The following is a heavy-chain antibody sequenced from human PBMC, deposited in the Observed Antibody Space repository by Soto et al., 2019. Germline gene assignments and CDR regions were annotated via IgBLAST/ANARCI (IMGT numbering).Heavy chain of an antibody. J-gene: IGHJ6*02. CDR2: IYHSGST. CDR3: AGKAAAGYYNGMDV. D-gene: IGHD6-13*01. V-gene: IGHV4-31*03. Sequence: TLSLTRTVSGGSISSGGYYWSWIREHPGKGLELIGYIYHSGSTYYNPSLKSRVTISVDTSKNQFSLKLSSVTAADTAVYYCAGKAAAGYYNGMDVGGQGTTVTVSS. CDR1: GGSISSGGYY.